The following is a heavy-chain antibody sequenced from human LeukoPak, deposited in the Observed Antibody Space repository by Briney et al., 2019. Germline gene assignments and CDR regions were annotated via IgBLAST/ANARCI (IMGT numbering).Heavy chain of an antibody. CDR2: INHSGST. V-gene: IGHV4-34*01. CDR3: ARAERNDAFDI. CDR1: GGSFSGYY. Sequence: SETLSLTCGVYGGSFSGYYWSWIRQPPGKGLEWIGEINHSGSTNSNPSLKSRVTISVDRSKNQFSLKLSSVTAADTAVYSCARAERNDAFDIWGQGTMVTVSS. J-gene: IGHJ3*02.